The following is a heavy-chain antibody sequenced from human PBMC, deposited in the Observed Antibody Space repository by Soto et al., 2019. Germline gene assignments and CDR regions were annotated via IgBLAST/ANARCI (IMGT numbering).Heavy chain of an antibody. Sequence: PSETLSLTCAVYGGSFSGYYWSWIRQPPGKGLEWIGEINHSGSTNYNPSLKSRVTISVDTSKNQFSLKLSSVTAADTAVYYCARRIPVGPFDYWGQGTLVTVST. CDR3: ARRIPVGPFDY. V-gene: IGHV4-34*01. J-gene: IGHJ4*02. CDR1: GGSFSGYY. CDR2: INHSGST. D-gene: IGHD2-2*02.